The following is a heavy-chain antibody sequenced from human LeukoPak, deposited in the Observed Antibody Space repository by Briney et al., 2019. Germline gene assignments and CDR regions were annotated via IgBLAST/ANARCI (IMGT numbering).Heavy chain of an antibody. D-gene: IGHD6-13*01. V-gene: IGHV3-30-3*01. CDR1: GFIFYNYA. Sequence: GGSLRLSCAASGFIFYNYAMHWVRQAPGKGLEWVAVISNDGSNEYYADSVKGRFTISRDNSKNTLYLQMNSLRAEDTAVYYCAKEAAAAVYYYGMDVWGQGTTVTVSS. CDR3: AKEAAAAVYYYGMDV. J-gene: IGHJ6*02. CDR2: ISNDGSNE.